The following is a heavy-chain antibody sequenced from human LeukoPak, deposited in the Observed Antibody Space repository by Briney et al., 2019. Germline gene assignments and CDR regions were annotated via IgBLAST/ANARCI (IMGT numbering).Heavy chain of an antibody. Sequence: GGSLRLSCAASGFTFSTYVMHWVRQAPGKGLEWVAVISYDGDNKYYADSVKGRFTISRDNSKNTLYVQMNNLRAEDTAVYYCAKVDSSGWQNIDYWGQGTLVTVSS. CDR1: GFTFSTYV. CDR2: ISYDGDNK. J-gene: IGHJ4*02. CDR3: AKVDSSGWQNIDY. D-gene: IGHD6-19*01. V-gene: IGHV3-30*18.